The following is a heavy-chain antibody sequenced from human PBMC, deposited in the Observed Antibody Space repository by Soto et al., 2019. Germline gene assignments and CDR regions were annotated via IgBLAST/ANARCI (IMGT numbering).Heavy chain of an antibody. V-gene: IGHV4-34*01. CDR1: GGSFSGYY. J-gene: IGHJ4*02. Sequence: SETLSLTCAVYGGSFSGYYWSWIRQPPGKGLEWIGEINHSGSTNYNPSLKSRVTISVDTSKNQFSLKLSSVTAADTAVYYCARVNWNYDYWGQGTLVTVSS. CDR2: INHSGST. D-gene: IGHD1-7*01. CDR3: ARVNWNYDY.